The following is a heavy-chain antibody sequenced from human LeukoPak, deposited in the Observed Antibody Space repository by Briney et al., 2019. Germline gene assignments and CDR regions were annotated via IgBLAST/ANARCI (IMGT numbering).Heavy chain of an antibody. D-gene: IGHD2-2*01. CDR2: ISGSGDRT. J-gene: IGHJ4*02. Sequence: GGSLRLSCAASGLTFRSCAMSWVRHAPGRGLEGVSGISGSGDRTYYADSVKGRLTISRDNPKNTLYLQMNTLRAEDTAVYYCAKDFTVVVPTAVALFDYWGQGALVSVSS. CDR1: GLTFRSCA. V-gene: IGHV3-23*01. CDR3: AKDFTVVVPTAVALFDY.